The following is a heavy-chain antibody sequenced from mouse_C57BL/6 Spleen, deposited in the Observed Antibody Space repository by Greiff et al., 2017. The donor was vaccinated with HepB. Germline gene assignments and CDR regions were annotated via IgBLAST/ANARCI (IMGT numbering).Heavy chain of an antibody. CDR2: ISSGSSTI. CDR3: AKITTVVATPHAMDY. Sequence: EVQLQESGGGLVKPGGSLKLSCAASGFTFSDYGMHWVRQAPEKGLEWVAYISSGSSTIYYADTVKGRFTISRDNAKNTLFLQMTSLRSEDTAMYYCAKITTVVATPHAMDYWGQGTSVTVSS. CDR1: GFTFSDYG. D-gene: IGHD1-1*01. J-gene: IGHJ4*01. V-gene: IGHV5-17*01.